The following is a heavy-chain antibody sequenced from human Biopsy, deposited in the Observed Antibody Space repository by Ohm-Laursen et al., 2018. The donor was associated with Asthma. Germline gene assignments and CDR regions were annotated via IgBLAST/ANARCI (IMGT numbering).Heavy chain of an antibody. CDR3: ARAVDYSHYYGIDV. CDR1: VYTFNSAG. J-gene: IGHJ6*02. D-gene: IGHD3-10*01. CDR2: ISVYNGNT. V-gene: IGHV1-18*01. Sequence: SVKVPCKTSVYTFNSAGITWVRQAPGQGLEWMGWISVYNGNTKVAQKLQDRVTMITDTSTSTAYMELRSLRSDDTAVYFCARAVDYSHYYGIDVWGQGTTVTVS.